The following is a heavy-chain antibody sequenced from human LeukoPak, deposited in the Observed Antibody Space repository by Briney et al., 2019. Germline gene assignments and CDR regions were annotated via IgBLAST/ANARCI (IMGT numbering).Heavy chain of an antibody. V-gene: IGHV4-34*01. Sequence: SETLSLTCAVYGGSFSGYYWSWIRQPPGKGLEWIGEINHSGSTNYNPSLKSRVAISVDTSKNQFSLKLSSVTAADTAVYYCARDSRSGWGNWFDPRGQGTLVTVSS. CDR1: GGSFSGYY. CDR2: INHSGST. CDR3: ARDSRSGWGNWFDP. D-gene: IGHD6-19*01. J-gene: IGHJ5*02.